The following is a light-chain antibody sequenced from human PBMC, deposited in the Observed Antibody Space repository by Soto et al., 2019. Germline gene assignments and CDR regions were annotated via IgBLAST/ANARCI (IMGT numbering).Light chain of an antibody. CDR3: QQYNNWPPWT. V-gene: IGKV3-15*01. CDR2: GAS. CDR1: QSVSSN. J-gene: IGKJ1*01. Sequence: EVVMTQSPATLSVSLGDRATLSCRASQSVSSNLAWYQQKPGQAPRLLIYGASTRATGIPARFSGSGSGTEFTLTISSLQSEDFAVYSCQQYNNWPPWTFGQGTKVEIK.